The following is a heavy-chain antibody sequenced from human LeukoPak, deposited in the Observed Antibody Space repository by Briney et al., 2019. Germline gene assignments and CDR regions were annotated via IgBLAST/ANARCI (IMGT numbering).Heavy chain of an antibody. D-gene: IGHD1-26*01. J-gene: IGHJ4*02. CDR3: ARMGGNLSR. V-gene: IGHV3-48*03. CDR1: GFTFSTSD. Sequence: GGSLRLSCVASGFTFSTSDMNWVRQAPGKGLDWVSYISRSGTNIYYAESVKGRFTISRDNAKKSLYLQMNSLRVEDTAVYYCARMGGNLSRWGQGTLLTVSS. CDR2: ISRSGTNI.